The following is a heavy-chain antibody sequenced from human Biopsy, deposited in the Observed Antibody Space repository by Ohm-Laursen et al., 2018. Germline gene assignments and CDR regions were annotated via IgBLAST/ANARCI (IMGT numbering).Heavy chain of an antibody. J-gene: IGHJ4*02. CDR3: AADINVWNVNY. CDR2: FAPENGKT. CDR1: GYTLTELP. D-gene: IGHD1-1*01. Sequence: VSSVKVSCKVSGYTLTELPMHWVRQAPGKGLEWMGGFAPENGKTVYAQNFQARVSMTEDTSADTAYMELRSLRSEDTAVYYCAADINVWNVNYLGQGTQVTVSS. V-gene: IGHV1-24*01.